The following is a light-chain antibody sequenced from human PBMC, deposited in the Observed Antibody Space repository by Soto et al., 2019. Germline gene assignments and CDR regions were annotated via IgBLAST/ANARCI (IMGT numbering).Light chain of an antibody. J-gene: IGKJ4*01. Sequence: EIVLTQSPATLSLSPGERAALSCRASQTLSNDFAWYQQRPGQAPRLLIYGASKRAPGIPARFSGSGSGTVFTLTISRLEPEDFATYYCQQLERYPSTFGGGTKVEIK. V-gene: IGKV3-11*01. CDR1: QTLSND. CDR2: GAS. CDR3: QQLERYPST.